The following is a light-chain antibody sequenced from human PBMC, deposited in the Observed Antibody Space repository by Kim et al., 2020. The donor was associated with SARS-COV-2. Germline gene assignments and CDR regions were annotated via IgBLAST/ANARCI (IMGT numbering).Light chain of an antibody. V-gene: IGKV3-15*01. CDR1: QSVSHN. CDR2: AAT. J-gene: IGKJ1*01. CDR3: QQYYNWPRT. Sequence: VSPGERATLPCRASQSVSHNLAWYQQKSGQPPTLLVFAATARATSIPARFSGSGSGTEFTLTISSLQPEDFAVYYCQQYYNWPRTFGQGTKVDIK.